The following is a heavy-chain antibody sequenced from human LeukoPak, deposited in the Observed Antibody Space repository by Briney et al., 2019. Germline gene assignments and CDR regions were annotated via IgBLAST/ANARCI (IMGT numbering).Heavy chain of an antibody. D-gene: IGHD3-22*01. CDR2: INPNSGGT. CDR1: GYTFTSYY. J-gene: IGHJ4*02. V-gene: IGHV1-2*02. CDR3: ARDRDYYDSSGYIDY. Sequence: ASVKVSCKASGYTFTSYYMHWVRQAPGQGLEWMGWINPNSGGTNYAQKFQGRVTMTRDTSISTAYMELSGLRSDDTAVYYCARDRDYYDSSGYIDYWGQGTLVTVSS.